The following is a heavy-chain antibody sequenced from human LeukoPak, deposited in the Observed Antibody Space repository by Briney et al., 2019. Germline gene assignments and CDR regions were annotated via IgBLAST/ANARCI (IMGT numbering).Heavy chain of an antibody. CDR2: ISNNGDST. CDR3: ARFVITAGGVYDY. V-gene: IGHV3-64*01. Sequence: GGSLRFSCAASGFTFSTYAMHWVRQSPGKGLEYVSAISNNGDSTSYANSVKGRFTISRDNSKNTLYLQMGSLRAEDMAVYYCARFVITAGGVYDYWGQGTLVTVSS. CDR1: GFTFSTYA. J-gene: IGHJ4*02. D-gene: IGHD3-16*01.